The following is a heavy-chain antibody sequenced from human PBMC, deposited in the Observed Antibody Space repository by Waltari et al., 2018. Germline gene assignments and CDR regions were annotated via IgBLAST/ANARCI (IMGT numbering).Heavy chain of an antibody. D-gene: IGHD6-25*01. CDR2: IGSIDHNSAT. CDR3: TTLFLSGQPRPDNWFDP. CDR1: GLTFSASA. J-gene: IGHJ5*02. V-gene: IGHV3-73*01. Sequence: EVQLVESGGGLVQPGGSLKLSCAASGLTFSASALHWVRQGPGQGWGLVCRIGSIDHNSATAYDSAVRGRFSISRDDSKSTVYLHRNSLKTEDTAVYYCTTLFLSGQPRPDNWFDPWGQGTLVTVSS.